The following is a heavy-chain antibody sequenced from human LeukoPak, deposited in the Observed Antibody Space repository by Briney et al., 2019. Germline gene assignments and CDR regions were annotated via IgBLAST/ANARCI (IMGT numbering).Heavy chain of an antibody. CDR3: AGSPPGYSSSWYNYDY. D-gene: IGHD6-13*01. Sequence: GGSLRLSCAASGFTFSSYSMNWVRQAPGKGLEWVSSISSSSSYIYYADSVKGRFTISRDNAKNSLYLQMNSLRAEDTPVYYCAGSPPGYSSSWYNYDYRGQGTLVTVSS. CDR1: GFTFSSYS. J-gene: IGHJ4*02. V-gene: IGHV3-21*01. CDR2: ISSSSSYI.